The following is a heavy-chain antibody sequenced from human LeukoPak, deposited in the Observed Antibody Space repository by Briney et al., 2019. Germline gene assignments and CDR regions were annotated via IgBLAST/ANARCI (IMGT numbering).Heavy chain of an antibody. V-gene: IGHV3-23*01. Sequence: GGSLRPSCAASGFTFSTYAMTWVRQAPGKGLEWVSLISGTGGSTYYADSVKGRFTISRDNSKNTLYLQMNSLRTEDTAVYYCAKDDYVWGSYRSMVDYWGQGTLVTVSS. CDR3: AKDDYVWGSYRSMVDY. CDR1: GFTFSTYA. J-gene: IGHJ4*02. D-gene: IGHD3-16*02. CDR2: ISGTGGST.